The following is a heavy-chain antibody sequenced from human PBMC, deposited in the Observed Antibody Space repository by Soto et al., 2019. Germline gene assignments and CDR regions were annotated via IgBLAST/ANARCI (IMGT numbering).Heavy chain of an antibody. CDR3: ARDTHSAGGWFDT. V-gene: IGHV1-69*06. Sequence: QVQLVQSGAEVKKPGSSVKVSCKASGGTSRSLSITWVRQAPGQGIEWMGGITPLFGTPNYPQKFQGRLTITADKSTGTAYLELSSLRSEDTAVYYCARDTHSAGGWFDTWGRGTLVTVSS. D-gene: IGHD2-15*01. J-gene: IGHJ5*02. CDR1: GGTSRSLS. CDR2: ITPLFGTP.